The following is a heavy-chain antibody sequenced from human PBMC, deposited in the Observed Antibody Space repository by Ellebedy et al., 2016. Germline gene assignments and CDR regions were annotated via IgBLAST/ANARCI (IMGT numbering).Heavy chain of an antibody. CDR2: IDWDDDK. Sequence: SGPTLVKPTQTLTLTCTFSGFSLSTSGMCVSWIRQPPGKALEWLARIDWDDDKYYSTSLKTRLTISKDTSKNQVVLTMTNMDPVDTATYYCARLVHYYDSSGYYWYFDLWGRGTLVTVSS. J-gene: IGHJ2*01. V-gene: IGHV2-70*11. CDR3: ARLVHYYDSSGYYWYFDL. CDR1: GFSLSTSGMC. D-gene: IGHD3-22*01.